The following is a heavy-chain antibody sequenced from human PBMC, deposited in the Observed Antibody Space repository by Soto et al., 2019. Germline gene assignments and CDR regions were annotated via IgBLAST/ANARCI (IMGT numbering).Heavy chain of an antibody. V-gene: IGHV4-34*01. J-gene: IGHJ4*02. CDR2: INPSGVT. CDR1: GGSLSGYY. D-gene: IGHD4-4*01. CDR3: ARGEAYINYPAR. Sequence: PSETLSLTCGVYGGSLSGYYWTWIRQPPGKGLEWIGEINPSGVTKYNPSLKSRVSISVDTSKNHFSLKLSSVTAADTAVYYCARGEAYINYPARWGQGTLVTVSS.